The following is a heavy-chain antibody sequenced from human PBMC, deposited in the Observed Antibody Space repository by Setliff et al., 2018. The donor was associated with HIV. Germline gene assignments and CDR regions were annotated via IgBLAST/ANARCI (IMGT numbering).Heavy chain of an antibody. V-gene: IGHV4-31*03. CDR2: IYYRGST. Sequence: SETLSLTCTVSGGSISSGGYYWSWSRQYPGKGLEWIGNIYYRGSTYYNPSLTSRATISVDTSKNHFSLKLTSVTAADTAVYYCARALGIGGWYFDLWGRGALVTVSS. CDR3: ARALGIGGWYFDL. J-gene: IGHJ2*01. D-gene: IGHD7-27*01. CDR1: GGSISSGGYY.